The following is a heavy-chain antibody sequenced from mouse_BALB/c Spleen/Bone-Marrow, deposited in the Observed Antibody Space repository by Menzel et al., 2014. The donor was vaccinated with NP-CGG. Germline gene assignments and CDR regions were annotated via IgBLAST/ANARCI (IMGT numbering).Heavy chain of an antibody. Sequence: QVQLQQSGVEFVKPGASVKLSCKASGYTFTSYWMHWVKQRPGQGLEWIGEIDPSDSYTKYNRNFKGKATLTVDKSSSTAYMQLSSLTSEDSAVYYCARTYYDYDWFAYWGQGTLVTVSA. CDR1: GYTFTSYW. V-gene: IGHV1-69*02. CDR3: ARTYYDYDWFAY. CDR2: IDPSDSYT. J-gene: IGHJ3*01. D-gene: IGHD2-4*01.